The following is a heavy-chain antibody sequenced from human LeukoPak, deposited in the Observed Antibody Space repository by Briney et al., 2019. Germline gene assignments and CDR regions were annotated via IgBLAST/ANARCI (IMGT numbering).Heavy chain of an antibody. J-gene: IGHJ4*02. Sequence: GGSLRLSCAASGFTFSNAWMSWVRQAPGKGLEWVVRIKSKTDGGTTDYAAHVKGRFTISRDDSKNKLYLQMNSLKTADTAVYYCTTDTYYYGSGSHDYWGQGTLVTVSS. CDR3: TTDTYYYGSGSHDY. D-gene: IGHD3-10*01. V-gene: IGHV3-15*01. CDR1: GFTFSNAW. CDR2: IKSKTDGGTT.